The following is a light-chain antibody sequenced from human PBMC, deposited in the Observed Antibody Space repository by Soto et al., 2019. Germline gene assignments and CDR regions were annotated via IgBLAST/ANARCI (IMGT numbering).Light chain of an antibody. CDR3: QQYGTSPPLT. J-gene: IGKJ4*01. Sequence: EVVLTQSPDTLSLSPGERATLSCRASQSVSSSYLAWYQQKPGQAPRLLIYGASSRATGIPDRFSGSGSATDFTLTISRLEPEDFAVYYCQQYGTSPPLTFGGGTKVDIK. CDR2: GAS. CDR1: QSVSSSY. V-gene: IGKV3-20*01.